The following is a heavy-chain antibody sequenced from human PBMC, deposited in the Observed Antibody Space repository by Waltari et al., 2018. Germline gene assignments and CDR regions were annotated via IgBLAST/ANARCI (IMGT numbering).Heavy chain of an antibody. CDR2: VDPEDGET. CDR3: ATGWGSGFDY. CDR1: GYPFTATT. Sequence: EVQLVQSGAEVKKPGATVTIPCTVSGYPFTATTMHWVQQAPGNGLEWMGLVDPEDGETIYAEKFQGRVTITADTSTDTAYMELSSLRSEDTAVYYCATGWGSGFDYWGQGTLVTVSS. D-gene: IGHD3-16*01. J-gene: IGHJ4*02. V-gene: IGHV1-69-2*01.